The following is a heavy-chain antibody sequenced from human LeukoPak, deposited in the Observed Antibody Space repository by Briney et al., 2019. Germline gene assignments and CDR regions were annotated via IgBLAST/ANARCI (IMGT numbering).Heavy chain of an antibody. Sequence: GGSLRLSCAASGFTFSSYEMNWVRQAPGKGLEWVSYISSSGSTIYYADSVKGRFTVSRDNAKNSVYLQMNSLRAEDTAVYYCARGLSNYYDSTWDYWGQGTLVTVSS. CDR1: GFTFSSYE. J-gene: IGHJ4*02. V-gene: IGHV3-48*03. CDR3: ARGLSNYYDSTWDY. CDR2: ISSSGSTI. D-gene: IGHD3-22*01.